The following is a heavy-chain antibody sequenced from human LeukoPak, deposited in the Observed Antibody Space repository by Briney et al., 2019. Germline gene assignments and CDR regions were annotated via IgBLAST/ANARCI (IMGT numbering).Heavy chain of an antibody. V-gene: IGHV4-34*01. D-gene: IGHD1-1*01. CDR1: GGSFSGYY. Sequence: SETLSLTCAVYGGSFSGYYWGWIRQPPGKGLEWIGTIYYSGSTYYNPSLKSRVTISADTSKNQFSLKLSSVTAADTAVYYCARPVPSRLGWFDPWGQGTLVTVSS. J-gene: IGHJ5*02. CDR3: ARPVPSRLGWFDP. CDR2: IYYSGST.